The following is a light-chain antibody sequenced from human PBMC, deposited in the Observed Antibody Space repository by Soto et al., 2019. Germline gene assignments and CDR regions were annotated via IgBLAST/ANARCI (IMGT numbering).Light chain of an antibody. Sequence: QSVLTQPASVSGSPGQSIAISCTGTSSDVGAYDYASWYQQHPGKAPKLMIYDVSNRPSGVSNRFSGSKSGNTASLTISGLQAEDEADYYCSSYTSSSTPLYVFGTGTKVTVL. J-gene: IGLJ1*01. CDR3: SSYTSSSTPLYV. CDR2: DVS. CDR1: SSDVGAYDY. V-gene: IGLV2-14*01.